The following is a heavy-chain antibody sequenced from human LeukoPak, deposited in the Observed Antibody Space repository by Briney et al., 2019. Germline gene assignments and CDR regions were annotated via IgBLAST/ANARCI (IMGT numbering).Heavy chain of an antibody. D-gene: IGHD3-10*01. CDR1: GFTVSSNY. Sequence: GGSLRLSCAASGFTVSSNYMSWVRQAPGKGLEWVSVIYSGGSTYYADSVKGRFTISRDNSKNTLYLQMNSLRAEDTAVYYCARDYGPGSYNWFDPWGQGTLVTVSS. V-gene: IGHV3-53*01. CDR2: IYSGGST. CDR3: ARDYGPGSYNWFDP. J-gene: IGHJ5*02.